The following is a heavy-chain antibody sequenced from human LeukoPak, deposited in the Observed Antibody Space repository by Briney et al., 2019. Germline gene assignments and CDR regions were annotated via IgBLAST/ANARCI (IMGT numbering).Heavy chain of an antibody. Sequence: PGRSLRLSCAASGFTFSSYAMSWVRQAPGKGLEWVSAICGVGGHTYYADSVKGRFTISRDNSKNTLYLQMNSLRAEDTALYYCAKIGHDVVVVVAATPLGYWGQGTLVTVSS. V-gene: IGHV3-23*01. CDR2: ICGVGGHT. CDR1: GFTFSSYA. J-gene: IGHJ4*02. D-gene: IGHD2-15*01. CDR3: AKIGHDVVVVVAATPLGY.